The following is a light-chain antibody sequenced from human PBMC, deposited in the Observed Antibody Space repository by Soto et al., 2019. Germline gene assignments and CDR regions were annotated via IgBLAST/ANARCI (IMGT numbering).Light chain of an antibody. Sequence: DIPMTQSPSSLSASVGDRVTITCRASQSFNNFVNWYQQRPGKAPELLIYASSTLHIGVPSRFSGSGSGTHFTLTISSLQPEDLGTYYCHQTYTTLGTFGQGTKVEL. V-gene: IGKV1-39*01. J-gene: IGKJ1*01. CDR2: ASS. CDR3: HQTYTTLGT. CDR1: QSFNNF.